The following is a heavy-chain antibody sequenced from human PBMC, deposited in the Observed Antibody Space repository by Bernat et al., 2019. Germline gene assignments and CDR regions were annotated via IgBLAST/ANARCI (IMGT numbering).Heavy chain of an antibody. CDR3: YYMDV. J-gene: IGHJ6*03. D-gene: IGHD4-17*01. V-gene: IGHV3-30-3*01. CDR2: ISYDGSNK. Sequence: QVQLVESGGGVVQPGRSLRLSCSASGFTFSSYAMHWVRQAPGKGLEWVAVISYDGSNKYYADSVKGRITISRDKYCARSVQQKNMTTVTTRSFYYYYYMDVWGKGTTVTVSS. CDR1: GFTFSSYA.